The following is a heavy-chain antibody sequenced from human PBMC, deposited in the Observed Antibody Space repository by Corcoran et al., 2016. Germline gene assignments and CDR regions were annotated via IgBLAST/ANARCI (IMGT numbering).Heavy chain of an antibody. CDR3: AREGLDHQRAGPRLDVVVVAAALLYGMDV. V-gene: IGHV1-46*01. CDR1: GYTFTSYY. Sequence: QVQLVQSGAEVKKPGASVKVSCKASGYTFTSYYMHWVRQAPGQGLEWMGIINPSGGSTSYAQKFQGRVTMTRDTSTSTVYMELSSLRSEDTAVVYGAREGLDHQRAGPRLDVVVVAAALLYGMDVWGQGTRVSVSS. D-gene: IGHD2-15*01. J-gene: IGHJ6*02. CDR2: INPSGGST.